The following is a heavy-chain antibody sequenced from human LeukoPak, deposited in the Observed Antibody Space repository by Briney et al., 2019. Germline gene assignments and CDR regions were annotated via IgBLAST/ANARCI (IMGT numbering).Heavy chain of an antibody. V-gene: IGHV4-59*02. J-gene: IGHJ4*02. CDR1: GFTVSSNY. Sequence: GSLRLSCAASGFTVSSNYMSWVRQAPGKGLEWVGHIYNGGSTNYNPSLKSRVTMSVDTSKNNFSVKLSSVTAADTAVYYCARHYSGLDSWGQGTLATVSS. D-gene: IGHD4-23*01. CDR2: IYNGGST. CDR3: ARHYSGLDS.